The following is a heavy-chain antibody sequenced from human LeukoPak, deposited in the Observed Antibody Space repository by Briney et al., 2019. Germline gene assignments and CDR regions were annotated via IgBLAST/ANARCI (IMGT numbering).Heavy chain of an antibody. Sequence: SSETLSLTCTVSGGSISSYYWAWIRQPPGQELEWIGYIYYSGTTNYNPSLKSRVTISIDTSKIQFSLKLSSVTAADTAVYYCARSSEYDFRSGYYNPFDYWGRGTLVTVSS. CDR3: ARSSEYDFRSGYYNPFDY. CDR1: GGSISSYY. CDR2: IYYSGTT. V-gene: IGHV4-59*01. D-gene: IGHD3-3*01. J-gene: IGHJ4*02.